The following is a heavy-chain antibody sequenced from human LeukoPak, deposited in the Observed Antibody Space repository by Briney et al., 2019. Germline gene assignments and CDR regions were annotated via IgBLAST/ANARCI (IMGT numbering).Heavy chain of an antibody. CDR3: AAGPYSSGISLDY. V-gene: IGHV4-30-4*01. D-gene: IGHD6-19*01. CDR2: IYYSGST. J-gene: IGHJ4*02. CDR1: GGSISSGDYY. Sequence: SETLSLTCTVSGGSISSGDYYWSWIRQPPGKGLEWIGYIYYSGSTYYNPSLKSRVTISVDTSKNQFSLKLGSVTAADTAVYYCAAGPYSSGISLDYWGQGTLVTVSS.